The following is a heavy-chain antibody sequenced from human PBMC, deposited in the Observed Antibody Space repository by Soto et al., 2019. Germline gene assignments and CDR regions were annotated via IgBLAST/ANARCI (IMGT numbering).Heavy chain of an antibody. CDR3: ARDENSEQLLVDYYGMDV. CDR1: GYTFTGYY. J-gene: IGHJ6*02. Sequence: ASVKVSCKASGYTFTGYYMHWVRQAPGQGLEWMGWINPNSGGTNYAQKFQGWVTMTRDTSISTAYMELSRLRSDDTAVYYCARDENSEQLLVDYYGMDVWGQGTTVTVSS. CDR2: INPNSGGT. V-gene: IGHV1-2*04. D-gene: IGHD6-13*01.